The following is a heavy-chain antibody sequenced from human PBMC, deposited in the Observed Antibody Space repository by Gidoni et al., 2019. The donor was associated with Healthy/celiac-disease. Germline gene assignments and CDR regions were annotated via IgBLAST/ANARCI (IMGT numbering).Heavy chain of an antibody. D-gene: IGHD3-22*01. J-gene: IGHJ6*02. CDR2: IYPGDSDT. CDR1: GYSFTSYW. V-gene: IGHV5-51*01. Sequence: EVQLVQSGAEVKQPGESLKISCKGSGYSFTSYWIGWVRQMPGKGLEWMGIIYPGDSDTRYSPSFQGQVTISADKSISTAYLQWSSLKASDTAMYYCATTYYYDSSGYPIYGMDVWGQGTTVTVSS. CDR3: ATTYYYDSSGYPIYGMDV.